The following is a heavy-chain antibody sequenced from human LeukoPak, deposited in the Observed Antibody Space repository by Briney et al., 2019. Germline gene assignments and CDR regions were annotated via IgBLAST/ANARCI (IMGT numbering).Heavy chain of an antibody. Sequence: GGSLRLSCAASGFTFSSYGMHWVRQAPGKGLEWVAFIRYDGSNKYYADSVKGRFTISRDNSKNTVSLQMNNLRAEDTAVYYCARDLRSIEGASGAFDVWGQGTMVVVSS. J-gene: IGHJ3*01. V-gene: IGHV3-30*02. CDR2: IRYDGSNK. CDR3: ARDLRSIEGASGAFDV. D-gene: IGHD6-6*01. CDR1: GFTFSSYG.